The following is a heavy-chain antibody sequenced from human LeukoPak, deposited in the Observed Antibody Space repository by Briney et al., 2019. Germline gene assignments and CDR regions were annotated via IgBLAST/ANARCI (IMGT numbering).Heavy chain of an antibody. CDR2: INPSGGST. V-gene: IGHV1-46*01. D-gene: IGHD3-22*01. J-gene: IGHJ4*02. Sequence: GASVKVSCKTSGYTFTDSYIHWVRQAPGQGLEWMGIINPSGGSTSYAQKFQGRVTMTRDTSTSTVYMELSSLRSEDTAVYYCARDFIPRYYDSSGYIFDYWGQGTLVTVSS. CDR3: ARDFIPRYYDSSGYIFDY. CDR1: GYTFTDSY.